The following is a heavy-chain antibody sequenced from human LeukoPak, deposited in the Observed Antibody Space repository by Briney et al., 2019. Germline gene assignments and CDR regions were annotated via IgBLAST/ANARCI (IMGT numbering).Heavy chain of an antibody. CDR2: IRSSSGYI. CDR1: GFTFSSYG. CDR3: VRDSVTSGWYSTPPGY. Sequence: GGSLRLSCAGSGFTFSSYGMNWVRQAPGKGLEWVSSIRSSSGYIFYADSVKGRFAISRDNANNSLYLHMSSLRAEDTAVYYCVRDSVTSGWYSTPPGYWGQGTLVTVSS. V-gene: IGHV3-21*01. D-gene: IGHD6-19*01. J-gene: IGHJ4*02.